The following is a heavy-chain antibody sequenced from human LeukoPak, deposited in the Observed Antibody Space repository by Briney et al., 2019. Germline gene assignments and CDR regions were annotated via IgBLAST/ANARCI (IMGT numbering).Heavy chain of an antibody. V-gene: IGHV4-34*01. CDR1: GGSFSGYY. J-gene: IGHJ4*02. CDR2: INHSGST. CDR3: ARGLGVLRFLEWLHPFDY. Sequence: SETLSLTCAVYGGSFSGYYWSWIRQPPGKGLEWIGEINHSGSTNYNPSLKSRVTISVDTSKNQFSLKLSSVTAADTAVYYCARGLGVLRFLEWLHPFDYWGQGTLVTVSS. D-gene: IGHD3-3*01.